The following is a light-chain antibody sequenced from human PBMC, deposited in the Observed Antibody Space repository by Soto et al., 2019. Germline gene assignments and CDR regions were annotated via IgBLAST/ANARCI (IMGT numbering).Light chain of an antibody. J-gene: IGKJ3*01. Sequence: DIQMTQSPTSLSASVGDRVTITCRASQGIRNFVAWSQQKPGKAPKLLIYAGSTLQSGVPSRVSGSGSGTDFTLTINSLQPEDVATYSCQKYSSVPVFGPGTKVQIK. CDR1: QGIRNF. V-gene: IGKV1-27*01. CDR3: QKYSSVPV. CDR2: AGS.